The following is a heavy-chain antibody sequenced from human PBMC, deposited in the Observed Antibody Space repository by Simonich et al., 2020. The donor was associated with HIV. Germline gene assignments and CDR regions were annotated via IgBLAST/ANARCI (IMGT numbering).Heavy chain of an antibody. CDR1: GLTLEVYA. Sequence: EVQLVESGGGLVQPGRSLRLSCAASGLTLEVYAMNWVRQDPGKGLDGVSGISWNSGSIGYADSVKGRFTISRDNAKNSLYLQMNSLRAEDTALYYCAKDKGAYYGSGSPVYWGQGTLVTVSS. CDR3: AKDKGAYYGSGSPVY. CDR2: ISWNSGSI. D-gene: IGHD3-10*01. V-gene: IGHV3-9*01. J-gene: IGHJ4*02.